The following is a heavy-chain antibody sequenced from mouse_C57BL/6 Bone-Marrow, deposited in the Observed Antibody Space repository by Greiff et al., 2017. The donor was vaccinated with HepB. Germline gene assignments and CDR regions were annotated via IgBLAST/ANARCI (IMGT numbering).Heavy chain of an antibody. CDR3: ARSKGNWAWFAY. V-gene: IGHV1-59*01. CDR1: GYTFTSYW. D-gene: IGHD4-1*01. J-gene: IGHJ3*01. Sequence: QVQLQQPGAELVRPGTSVKLSCKASGYTFTSYWMHWVKQRPGQGLEWIGVIDPSDSYTNYNQKFKGKATLTVDTSSSTAYMQLSSLTSEDSAVYYCARSKGNWAWFAYWGQGTLVTVSA. CDR2: IDPSDSYT.